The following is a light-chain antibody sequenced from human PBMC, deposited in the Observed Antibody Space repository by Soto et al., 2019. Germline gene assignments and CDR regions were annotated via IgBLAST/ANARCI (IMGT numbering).Light chain of an antibody. CDR3: CSNAASSTYV. J-gene: IGLJ1*01. V-gene: IGLV2-23*01. Sequence: QSALTQPASVSGSPGQSITISCTGTSSDVGSHNLVSWYQQYPGKAPQLIIFEASKRPSGVSNRFSGSKSGSTASLTISGLQAEDEADYYCCSNAASSTYVLGSGTKRPVL. CDR1: SSDVGSHNL. CDR2: EAS.